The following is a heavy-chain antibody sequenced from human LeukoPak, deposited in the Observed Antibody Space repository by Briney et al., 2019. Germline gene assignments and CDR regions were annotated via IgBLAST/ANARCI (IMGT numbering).Heavy chain of an antibody. V-gene: IGHV4-34*01. Sequence: SETLSLTCAVYGGSFSGYYWSWIRQPPGKGLEWIGEINHSGSTNYNPSLKSRVTISVDTSKNQFSLKLTSMTAADTAVYYSARENSGNYRGFDYWGQGILVTVSS. CDR3: ARENSGNYRGFDY. CDR2: INHSGST. D-gene: IGHD1-26*01. CDR1: GGSFSGYY. J-gene: IGHJ4*02.